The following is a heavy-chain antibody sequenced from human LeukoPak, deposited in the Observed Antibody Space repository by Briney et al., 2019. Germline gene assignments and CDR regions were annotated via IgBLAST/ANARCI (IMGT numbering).Heavy chain of an antibody. D-gene: IGHD2-15*01. CDR1: GFTFSNAW. J-gene: IGHJ4*02. CDR3: TTDEECSGGSCYSSGFDY. V-gene: IGHV3-15*01. CDR2: IKSKTDGGTT. Sequence: GGSLRLSCAASGFTFSNAWMSWVRQAPGKGLEWVGRIKSKTDGGTTDYAAPVKGRFTISRDDSKNTLYLQMNSLKTEDTAVYYCTTDEECSGGSCYSSGFDYWGQGTLVTVSS.